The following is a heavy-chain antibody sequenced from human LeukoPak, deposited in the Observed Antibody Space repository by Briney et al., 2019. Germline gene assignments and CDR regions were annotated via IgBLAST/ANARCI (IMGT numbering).Heavy chain of an antibody. J-gene: IGHJ4*02. CDR3: ARNYYGSGSYQY. V-gene: IGHV3-21*01. CDR1: GFTFSSYS. Sequence: GGSLRLSCAASGFTFSSYSMNWVRQAPGKGLEWVSSISSSSSHIYYADSVKGRFTISRDNAKNSLYLQMNSLRAEDTAVYYCARNYYGSGSYQYWGQGTLVTVSS. D-gene: IGHD3-10*01. CDR2: ISSSSSHI.